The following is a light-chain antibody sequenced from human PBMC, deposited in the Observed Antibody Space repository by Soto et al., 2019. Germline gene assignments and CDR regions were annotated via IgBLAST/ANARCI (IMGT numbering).Light chain of an antibody. CDR2: KAS. CDR1: QSVTKW. Sequence: PMTPSPSTPSASVGDRVTLTFRASQSVTKWLACYQQKPGKAPNLLIYKASSLESGVPSRFSGFGSGTEFTLSISGLQPDDFGTYYCQQYYMGWTFGQGTKVDIK. V-gene: IGKV1-5*03. J-gene: IGKJ1*01. CDR3: QQYYMGWT.